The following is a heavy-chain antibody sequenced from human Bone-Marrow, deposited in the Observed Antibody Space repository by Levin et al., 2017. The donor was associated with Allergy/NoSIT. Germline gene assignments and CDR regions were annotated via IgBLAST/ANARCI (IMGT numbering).Heavy chain of an antibody. CDR1: GFNFRSYA. CDR2: IWFDGSDE. CDR3: ASRPGGRYGY. Sequence: GESLKISCGASGFNFRSYAMHWVRQAPGKGLEWVAMIWFDGSDEKYADSVKGRFTMSRDNFKSTVHLQMNNLRVEDTAVYYCASRPGGRYGYWGQGTLVIVSS. D-gene: IGHD3-16*01. J-gene: IGHJ4*02. V-gene: IGHV3-33*01.